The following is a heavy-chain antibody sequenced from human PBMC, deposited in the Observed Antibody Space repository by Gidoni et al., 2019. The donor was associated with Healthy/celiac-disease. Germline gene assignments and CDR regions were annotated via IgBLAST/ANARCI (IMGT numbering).Heavy chain of an antibody. Sequence: VQLQQWGAGLLKPSETLSLTCAVYGGSFSGYYWSWIRQPPGKGLEWIGEINHSGSTNYNPSLKSRVTISVDTSKNQFSLKLSSVTAADTAVYYCARQSVTPSYFDYWGQGTLVTVSS. CDR1: GGSFSGYY. V-gene: IGHV4-34*01. D-gene: IGHD2-15*01. CDR3: ARQSVTPSYFDY. CDR2: INHSGST. J-gene: IGHJ4*02.